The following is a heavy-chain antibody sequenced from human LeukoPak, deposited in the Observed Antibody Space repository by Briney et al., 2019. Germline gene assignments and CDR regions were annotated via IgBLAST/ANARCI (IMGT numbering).Heavy chain of an antibody. CDR3: VRDTGDGSYDY. V-gene: IGHV3-48*02. D-gene: IGHD1-26*01. CDR2: ISSGSTTI. CDR1: GFLFSSYA. J-gene: IGHJ4*02. Sequence: PGGSLRLSCTASGFLFSSYAMNWVRHAPGKGLQWVSYISSGSTTIYYADSVKGRFTISRDNPKNSLDLQMNSLRDEDTSVYYCVRDTGDGSYDYWGQGTLVTVSS.